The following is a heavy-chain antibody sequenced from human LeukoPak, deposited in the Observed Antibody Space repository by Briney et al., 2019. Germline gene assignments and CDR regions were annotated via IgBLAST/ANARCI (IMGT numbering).Heavy chain of an antibody. CDR2: ISSSSSYI. D-gene: IGHD2-2*01. J-gene: IGHJ3*02. Sequence: GGSLRLSCAASGFTFNSYSMNWVRQAPGKGLEWVSFISSSSSYIYYADSVKGRFTISRNNAKNSLYLQMNSLRVEDTAVYYCAKVPADPSEPLPPHAFDIWGQGTMVTVSS. CDR3: AKVPADPSEPLPPHAFDI. CDR1: GFTFNSYS. V-gene: IGHV3-21*04.